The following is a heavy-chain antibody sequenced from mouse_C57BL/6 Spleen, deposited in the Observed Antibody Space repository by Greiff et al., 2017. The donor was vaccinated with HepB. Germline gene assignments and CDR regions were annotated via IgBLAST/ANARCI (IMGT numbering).Heavy chain of an antibody. CDR3: ADSDYYCSCSWYFDV. V-gene: IGHV1-22*01. CDR1: GYTFTDYN. Sequence: EVQLQQSGPELVKPGASVKMSCKASGYTFTDYNMHWVKQSHGKSLEWIGYINPNNGGTSYNQKFKGKATLTVNKSSSTAYMELRSLTSEVSAVYYCADSDYYCSCSWYFDVWGTGTTVTVSS. CDR2: INPNNGGT. D-gene: IGHD1-1*01. J-gene: IGHJ1*03.